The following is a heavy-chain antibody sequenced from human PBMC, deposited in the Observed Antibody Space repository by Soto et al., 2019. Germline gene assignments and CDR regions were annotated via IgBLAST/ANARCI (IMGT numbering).Heavy chain of an antibody. D-gene: IGHD6-19*01. V-gene: IGHV3-30*18. CDR3: AKEGDGQWLEPSHNWFDP. CDR1: GFTFSSYG. J-gene: IGHJ5*02. Sequence: GGSLRLSCAASGFTFSSYGMHWVRQAPGKGLEWVAVISYDGSNKYYADSVKGRFTISRDNSKNTLYLQMNSLRAEDTAVYYCAKEGDGQWLEPSHNWFDPWGQGTLVTVSS. CDR2: ISYDGSNK.